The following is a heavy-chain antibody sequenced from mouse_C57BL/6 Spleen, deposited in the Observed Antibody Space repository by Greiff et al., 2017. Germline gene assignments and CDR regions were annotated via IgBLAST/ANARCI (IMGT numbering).Heavy chain of an antibody. Sequence: VQLQQPGAELVRPGSSVKLSCKASGYTFTSYWMDWVKQRPGQGLEWIGNIYPSDSETHYNQKFKDKATLTVDKSSSTAYMQLSSLTSEDSAVYYCARDPLNSAFFDYWGQGTTLTVSS. CDR3: ARDPLNSAFFDY. CDR2: IYPSDSET. V-gene: IGHV1-61*01. CDR1: GYTFTSYW. J-gene: IGHJ2*01.